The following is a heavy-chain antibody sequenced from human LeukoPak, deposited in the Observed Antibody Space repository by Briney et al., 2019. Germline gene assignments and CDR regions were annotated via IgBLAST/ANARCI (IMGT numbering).Heavy chain of an antibody. Sequence: PSETLSLTCTVSGGSISSYYWSWIRQPPGKGLEWIGYIHYSRSTNYNPSLKSRVTISVDTSKNQFSLKLSSVTAADTAVYYCASRLVHSPEHFQHWGQGTLVTV. V-gene: IGHV4-59*01. CDR1: GGSISSYY. D-gene: IGHD3-16*01. J-gene: IGHJ1*01. CDR3: ASRLVHSPEHFQH. CDR2: IHYSRST.